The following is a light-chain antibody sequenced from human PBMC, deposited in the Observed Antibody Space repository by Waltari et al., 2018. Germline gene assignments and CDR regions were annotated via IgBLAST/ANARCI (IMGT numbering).Light chain of an antibody. CDR1: KSVSSQ. CDR2: DAS. J-gene: IGKJ1*01. Sequence: DIVLTQSPATLSLSQGDGATLPCRASKSVSSQLVWYQQKRGQAPKLLIYDASNRATGIPARFSGSGSGTDFTLTISSLEPEDFAVYYCQQCNNSPPTFGQGTKVEIK. CDR3: QQCNNSPPT. V-gene: IGKV3-11*01.